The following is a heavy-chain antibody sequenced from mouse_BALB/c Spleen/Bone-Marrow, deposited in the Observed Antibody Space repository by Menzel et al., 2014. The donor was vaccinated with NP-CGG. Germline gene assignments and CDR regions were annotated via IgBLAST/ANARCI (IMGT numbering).Heavy chain of an antibody. CDR3: ARQSRYEDYYAMDY. J-gene: IGHJ4*01. V-gene: IGHV5-6-2*01. CDR2: INSNGGTT. Sequence: EVKLMESGGGLVKLGGSLKLSCAASGFTFSSYYMSWVRQTPEKRLELVAAINSNGGTTYYPDTVKGRFTISRDNAKNTLYLQMSSLKAEDTALYDCARQSRYEDYYAMDYWGQGTSVTVSS. CDR1: GFTFSSYY. D-gene: IGHD2-14*01.